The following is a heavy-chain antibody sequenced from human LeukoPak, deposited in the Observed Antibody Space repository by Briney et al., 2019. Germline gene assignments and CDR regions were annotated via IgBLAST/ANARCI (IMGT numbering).Heavy chain of an antibody. Sequence: SETPSLTCTVSGYSINSGYYWGWIRQPPGKGLEWIGNIYHGGSAYYNPSLKSRVTISVDTSKNQFSLKLSSMTAADTAVYYCARGIVYSSSSVFPPFDYWGQGTQVTVSS. J-gene: IGHJ4*02. CDR3: ARGIVYSSSSVFPPFDY. V-gene: IGHV4-38-2*02. CDR1: GYSINSGYY. D-gene: IGHD6-6*01. CDR2: IYHGGSA.